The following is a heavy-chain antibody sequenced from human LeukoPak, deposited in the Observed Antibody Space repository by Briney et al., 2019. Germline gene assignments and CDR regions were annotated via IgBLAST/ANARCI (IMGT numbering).Heavy chain of an antibody. CDR3: ASNWGGDEYYFDY. D-gene: IGHD7-27*01. CDR2: IYYSGST. J-gene: IGHJ4*02. V-gene: IGHV4-39*01. CDR1: GGSIRSSSYY. Sequence: PETLSLTCTVSGGSIRSSSYYWGWIRQPPGKGLEWIASIYYSGSTYYNPSLKSRVTISVDTSKNQFSLRLSSVTAADTAVYYCASNWGGDEYYFDYWGQGSLVTVSS.